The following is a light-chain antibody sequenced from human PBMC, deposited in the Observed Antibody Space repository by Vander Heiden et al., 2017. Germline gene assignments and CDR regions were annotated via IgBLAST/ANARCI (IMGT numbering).Light chain of an antibody. CDR1: QGISSY. V-gene: IGKV1-8*01. CDR2: AAS. J-gene: IGKJ3*01. CDR3: QQDDSYPFT. Sequence: AIRMTQSPSSLSASTGDRVTITCRASQGISSYLAWYQQKPGKAPKLLIYAASTLQSGVPSRFSGSGSGTDFTLTISGLQAEDVATYYCQQDDSYPFTFGHGTKVDIK.